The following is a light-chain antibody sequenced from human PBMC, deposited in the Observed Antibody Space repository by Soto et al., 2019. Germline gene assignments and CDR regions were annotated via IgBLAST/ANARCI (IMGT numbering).Light chain of an antibody. Sequence: DIQMTQSPSTVSASVGDRVTITCRASQSVSDWLAWYQQRPGKAPKLLIYKASSLNRGVPSRFNGSGSGTEFTLTISSLQPDDFATYYCQEYDGRWTFGQGTKVEIK. CDR2: KAS. CDR1: QSVSDW. CDR3: QEYDGRWT. J-gene: IGKJ1*01. V-gene: IGKV1-5*03.